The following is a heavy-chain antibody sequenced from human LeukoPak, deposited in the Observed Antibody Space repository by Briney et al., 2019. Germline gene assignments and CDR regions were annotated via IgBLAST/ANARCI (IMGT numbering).Heavy chain of an antibody. CDR1: GFTFSSYW. CDR3: ARDLFSGDYVWGSYRFDY. Sequence: GGSLRLSCAASGFTFSSYWMSWVRQAPGKGLEWVANIKQDGSEKYYVDSVKGRFTISRDNAKNSLYLQMNSLRAEDTAVYYCARDLFSGDYVWGSYRFDYWGQGTLVTVSS. D-gene: IGHD3-16*02. V-gene: IGHV3-7*01. J-gene: IGHJ4*02. CDR2: IKQDGSEK.